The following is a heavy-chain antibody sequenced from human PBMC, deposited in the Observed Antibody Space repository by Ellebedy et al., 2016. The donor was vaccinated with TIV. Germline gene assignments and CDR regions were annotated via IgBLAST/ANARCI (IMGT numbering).Heavy chain of an antibody. CDR3: ASTEYLGFWGY. D-gene: IGHD3-16*01. V-gene: IGHV4-39*07. J-gene: IGHJ4*02. Sequence: MPSETLSLTCTVSGGSISSSSYYWGWIRQPPGKGLEWIGSIYYSGSTYYNPSLKSRVTISVDTSKNQFSLKLNSVTAADTAVYFCASTEYLGFWGYWGQGTPVTVSS. CDR1: GGSISSSSYY. CDR2: IYYSGST.